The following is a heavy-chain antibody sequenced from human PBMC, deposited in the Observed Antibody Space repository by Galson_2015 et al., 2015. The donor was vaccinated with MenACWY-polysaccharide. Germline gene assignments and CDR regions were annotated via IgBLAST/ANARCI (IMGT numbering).Heavy chain of an antibody. CDR2: ISGGSSST. J-gene: IGHJ5*02. Sequence: SLRLSCAASGFSFNTYTMSWVRQAPGKGPEWVSSISGGSSSTYYADSVKGRFTISRDNAEQSLYLQMNSLRHEDTAVYYCARVGRDHSGSYFHGGFDPWGQGTLVTVSS. V-gene: IGHV3-48*02. D-gene: IGHD3-10*01. CDR1: GFSFNTYT. CDR3: ARVGRDHSGSYFHGGFDP.